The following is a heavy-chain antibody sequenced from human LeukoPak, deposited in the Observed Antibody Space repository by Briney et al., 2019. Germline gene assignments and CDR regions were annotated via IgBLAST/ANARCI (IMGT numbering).Heavy chain of an antibody. CDR2: IKSKTAGGTT. CDR3: ATGSDYSY. Sequence: GGSLRLSCAASGLTFSNAWMNWVRQAPGKGLEWVGRIKSKTAGGTTDYAAPVKGRFTISRDDSKNTLYLQMNSLKTEDTAVYYCATGSDYSYWGQGTLVTVSS. V-gene: IGHV3-15*01. CDR1: GLTFSNAW. J-gene: IGHJ4*02. D-gene: IGHD3-22*01.